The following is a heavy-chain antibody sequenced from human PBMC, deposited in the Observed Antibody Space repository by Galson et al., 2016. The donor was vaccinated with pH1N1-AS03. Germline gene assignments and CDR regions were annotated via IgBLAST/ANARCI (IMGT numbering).Heavy chain of an antibody. Sequence: TLSLTCAVSGGSISSVGYSWSWIRQPPGKGLEWIGYIFHSGSTYYTPSPKSRVSISLDTSKNHFSLTLSSVTAADTAVYYCAKNLATNYYDGRDYSDAFDVWGPGTTVTVSS. V-gene: IGHV4-30-4*07. D-gene: IGHD3-22*01. J-gene: IGHJ3*01. CDR2: IFHSGST. CDR1: GGSISSVGYS. CDR3: AKNLATNYYDGRDYSDAFDV.